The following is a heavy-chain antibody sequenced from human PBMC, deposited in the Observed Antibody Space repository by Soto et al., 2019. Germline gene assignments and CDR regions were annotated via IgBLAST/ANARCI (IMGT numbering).Heavy chain of an antibody. J-gene: IGHJ3*02. CDR1: GGTFSSYT. Sequence: ASVKVSCKASGGTFSSYTISWVRQAPGQGLEWMGRIIPILGIANYAQKFQGRVTITADKSTSTAYMELSSLRSEDTAVYYWARGRAGADAFDIWGQGTMVTVSS. CDR2: IIPILGIA. V-gene: IGHV1-69*02. D-gene: IGHD6-13*01. CDR3: ARGRAGADAFDI.